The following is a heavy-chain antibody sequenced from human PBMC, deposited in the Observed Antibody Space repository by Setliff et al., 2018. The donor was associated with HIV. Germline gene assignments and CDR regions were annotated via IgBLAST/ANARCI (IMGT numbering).Heavy chain of an antibody. CDR1: GGSISSGGYY. V-gene: IGHV4-31*01. CDR3: ARGRVFCDGDSCYHFDY. CDR2: IYFSGSA. J-gene: IGHJ4*02. D-gene: IGHD2-21*02. Sequence: TLSLTCTVSGGSISSGGYYWSWIRQHPGKGLEWIGYIYFSGSATHNPTLKSPVSISVDTSKNQFYLTITSVTAADTAVYYCARGRVFCDGDSCYHFDYWGRGILVTVSS.